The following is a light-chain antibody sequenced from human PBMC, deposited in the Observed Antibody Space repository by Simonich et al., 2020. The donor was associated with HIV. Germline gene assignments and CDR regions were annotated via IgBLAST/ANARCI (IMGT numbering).Light chain of an antibody. J-gene: IGKJ3*01. CDR3: QQSYSNPFT. Sequence: DIQMTQSPSSLSASVGNSITITCRANQSISSYLKWYQQKPGKAPKLLIYAASSLQSGVPSRFSGSGSGTDFTLTISSLKPEDFATYYCQQSYSNPFTFGPGTKVDIK. CDR1: QSISSY. V-gene: IGKV1-39*01. CDR2: AAS.